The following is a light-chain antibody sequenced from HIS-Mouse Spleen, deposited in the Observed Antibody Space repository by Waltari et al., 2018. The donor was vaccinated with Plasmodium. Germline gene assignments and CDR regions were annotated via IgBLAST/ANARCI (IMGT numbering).Light chain of an antibody. J-gene: IGLJ3*02. CDR3: CSYAGSYTWV. Sequence: QSALTQPRSVSGSPGQSVTISCTGTSSDVGGYNYVSWYQQHPGKAPKLMIYDVSKRPSVVPDRVSGSKSGNTASLTISGLQAEDDADYYCCSYAGSYTWVFGGGTKLTVL. CDR2: DVS. V-gene: IGLV2-11*01. CDR1: SSDVGGYNY.